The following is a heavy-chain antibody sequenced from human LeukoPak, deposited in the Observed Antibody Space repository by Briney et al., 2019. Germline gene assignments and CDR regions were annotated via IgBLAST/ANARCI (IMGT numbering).Heavy chain of an antibody. CDR3: ARGPYYGDYTPDY. Sequence: GGSLRLSCAASGFTFSSYGMHWVRQAPGKGLEWVAIIRYGGSNTYYADSVKGRFTISRDNAKNTLYLQMNSLRAEDTAVYYCARGPYYGDYTPDYWGQGTLVTVSS. J-gene: IGHJ4*02. CDR1: GFTFSSYG. D-gene: IGHD4-17*01. V-gene: IGHV3-33*01. CDR2: IRYGGSNT.